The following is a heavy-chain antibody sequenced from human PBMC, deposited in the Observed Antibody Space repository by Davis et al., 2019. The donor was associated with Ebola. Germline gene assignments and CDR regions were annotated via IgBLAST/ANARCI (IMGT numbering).Heavy chain of an antibody. V-gene: IGHV3-7*03. J-gene: IGHJ4*02. CDR3: ARGADFSGWFYNL. CDR2: INQDGSEK. D-gene: IGHD6-19*01. Sequence: GESLKISCTASGFIFSTYWMTWVRQAPGKGLECVANINQDGSEKHYVDAVKGRFIISRDNAKNSLDLQMNSLRAEDTAVYYCARGADFSGWFYNLWGQGTLVTVSS. CDR1: GFIFSTYW.